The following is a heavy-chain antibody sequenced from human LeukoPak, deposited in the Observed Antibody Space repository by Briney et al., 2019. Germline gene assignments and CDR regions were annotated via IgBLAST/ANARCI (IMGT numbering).Heavy chain of an antibody. CDR3: AKDRNLVEPSYYNYYMDV. D-gene: IGHD1-14*01. CDR2: IWYDGTNK. Sequence: GGSLRLSCVASGFTFSSYGMHWVRQAPGKGLEWVAVIWYDGTNKYYADSVKGRFTISRDNSKKTLYLQMNSLRVEDTAVYYCAKDRNLVEPSYYNYYMDVWGKGTTATVSS. J-gene: IGHJ6*03. CDR1: GFTFSSYG. V-gene: IGHV3-33*06.